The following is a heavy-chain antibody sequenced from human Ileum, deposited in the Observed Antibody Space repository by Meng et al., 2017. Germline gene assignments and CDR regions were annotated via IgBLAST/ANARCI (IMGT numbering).Heavy chain of an antibody. CDR2: IYWNDAK. CDR3: AKDWSDTTFDY. J-gene: IGHJ4*02. CDR1: GFSLSTSGVA. Sequence: SGPTLVKPTQTLTLTCTFSGFSLSTSGVAVGWIRQPPGKALEWLALIYWNDAKRYNPSFRTRLTITKDTSKNQVILTMTSMDPVDTATYYCAKDWSDTTFDYWGQGTLVTVSS. V-gene: IGHV2-5*01. D-gene: IGHD3-9*01.